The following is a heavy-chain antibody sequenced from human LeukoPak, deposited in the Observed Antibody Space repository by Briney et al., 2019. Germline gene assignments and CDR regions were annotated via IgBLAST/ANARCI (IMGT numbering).Heavy chain of an antibody. D-gene: IGHD6-19*01. CDR1: GFTFSIYA. CDR2: ITDTGGTT. CDR3: AKGEYGSGWPD. V-gene: IGHV3-23*01. J-gene: IGHJ4*02. Sequence: GGSLRLSCEASGFTFSIYAMNWVRQAPGKGLEWVSGITDTGGTTDYADSVKGRFKISRDNSKNILYVQMNSLRDEDTAVYYCAKGEYGSGWPDWGQGTLVTVSS.